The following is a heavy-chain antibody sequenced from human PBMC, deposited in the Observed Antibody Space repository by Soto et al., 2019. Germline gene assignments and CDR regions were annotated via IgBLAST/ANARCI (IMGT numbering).Heavy chain of an antibody. V-gene: IGHV4-39*01. D-gene: IGHD1-26*01. J-gene: IGHJ4*02. CDR2: ICYSGST. Sequence: SETLSLTCTVSGGSISSSSYYWGWIRQPPGKGLEWIGTICYSGSTNYNPSLKSRVTISVDTSKNQFSLKLTSVTAADTAVYYCARHNEWELLRPFYYWGQGTLVTVS. CDR3: ARHNEWELLRPFYY. CDR1: GGSISSSSYY.